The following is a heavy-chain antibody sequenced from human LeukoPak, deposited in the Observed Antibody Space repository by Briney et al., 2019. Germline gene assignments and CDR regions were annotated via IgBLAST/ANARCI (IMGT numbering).Heavy chain of an antibody. CDR1: GFTFSSYA. Sequence: GGSLRLSCAASGFTFSSYAIHWVRQAPGKGLYWLAVTSYDGNTKYYADSVKGRFTISRDNSKRTLYLQMDSLRLEDTAVYYCARERIAATGTGWFDPWGQGTLVTVSS. CDR3: ARERIAATGTGWFDP. V-gene: IGHV3-30*01. CDR2: TSYDGNTK. D-gene: IGHD6-13*01. J-gene: IGHJ5*02.